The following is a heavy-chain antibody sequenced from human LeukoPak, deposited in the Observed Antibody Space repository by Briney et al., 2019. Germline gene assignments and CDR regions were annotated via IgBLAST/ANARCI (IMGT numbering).Heavy chain of an antibody. CDR2: ISHDGSNK. Sequence: GGSLRLSCAASGFTFSSYGMHWVRQAPGKGLQWVALISHDGSNKYYADSVRGRFTISRDNSKNTLYLQMNSLRAEDTAVYYCAKESGITMVRGELGNWGQGTLVTVSS. D-gene: IGHD3-10*01. J-gene: IGHJ4*02. CDR1: GFTFSSYG. CDR3: AKESGITMVRGELGN. V-gene: IGHV3-30*18.